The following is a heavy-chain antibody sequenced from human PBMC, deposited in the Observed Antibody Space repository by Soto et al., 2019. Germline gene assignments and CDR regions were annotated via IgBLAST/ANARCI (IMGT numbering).Heavy chain of an antibody. D-gene: IGHD3-22*01. J-gene: IGHJ4*02. V-gene: IGHV1-69*12. Sequence: QVQLVQSGAEVKKPGSSVKVSCKASGGTFSSYAISWVRQAPGQGLEWMGGIIPIFGTANYAQKFPGRVTITADASTITAYMELSSLRSEDTAVYCCARALNYYDSSGYDKPFDYWGQGTLVTVSS. CDR2: IIPIFGTA. CDR1: GGTFSSYA. CDR3: ARALNYYDSSGYDKPFDY.